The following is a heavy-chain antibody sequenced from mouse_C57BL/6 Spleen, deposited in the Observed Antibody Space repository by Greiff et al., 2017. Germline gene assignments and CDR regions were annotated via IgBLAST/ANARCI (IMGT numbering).Heavy chain of an antibody. CDR2: INPNNGGT. CDR1: GYTFTDYY. Sequence: VQLQQSGPELVKPGASVKISCKASGYTFTDYYMNWVKQSHGKSLEWIGDINPNNGGTSYNQKFKGKATLTVDKSSSTAYMELRSLTSEDSAVYYCARRPYGKGAMDYWGQGTSVTVSS. CDR3: ARRPYGKGAMDY. J-gene: IGHJ4*01. V-gene: IGHV1-26*01. D-gene: IGHD2-1*01.